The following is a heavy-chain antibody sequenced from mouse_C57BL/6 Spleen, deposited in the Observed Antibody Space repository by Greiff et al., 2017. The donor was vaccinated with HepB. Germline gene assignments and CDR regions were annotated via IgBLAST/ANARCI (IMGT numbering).Heavy chain of an antibody. J-gene: IGHJ3*01. V-gene: IGHV5-6*02. Sequence: EVMLVESGGDLVKPGGSLKLSCAASGFTFSSYGMSWVRQTPDKRLEWVATISSGGSYTYYPDSVKGRFTISRDNAKNTLYLQMSSLKSEDTAMYYCARHEDGSSYGPPWFAYWGQGTLVTVSA. CDR3: ARHEDGSSYGPPWFAY. CDR1: GFTFSSYG. CDR2: ISSGGSYT. D-gene: IGHD1-1*01.